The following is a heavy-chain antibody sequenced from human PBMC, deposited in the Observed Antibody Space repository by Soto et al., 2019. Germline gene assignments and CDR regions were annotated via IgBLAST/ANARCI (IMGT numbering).Heavy chain of an antibody. V-gene: IGHV4-34*01. D-gene: IGHD6-13*01. Sequence: PSETLSLACAVYGWSFSGYYWSWIRQPPGKGLEWIGEINHSGSTNYNPSLKSRVTISVDTSKNQFSLKLSSVTAADTAVYYCAGAYSSSWSPFDPWGQGTLVTVSS. CDR1: GWSFSGYY. J-gene: IGHJ5*02. CDR3: AGAYSSSWSPFDP. CDR2: INHSGST.